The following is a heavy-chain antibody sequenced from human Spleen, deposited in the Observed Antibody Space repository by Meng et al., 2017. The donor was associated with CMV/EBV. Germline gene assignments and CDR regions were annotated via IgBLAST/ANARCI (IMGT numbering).Heavy chain of an antibody. CDR1: GVSISSYY. J-gene: IGHJ1*01. V-gene: IGHV4-59*01. CDR3: SRDYCGGDCYSLGH. CDR2: IYYRGNT. Sequence: SETLSLTCTVSGVSISSYYWTWIRQPPGKGLEWIGYIYYRGNTNYNPSLKSRVTMSVDTSRNPFSLTLSSVTAADTAVYYCSRDYCGGDCYSLGHWGRGSLVTVSS. D-gene: IGHD2-21*01.